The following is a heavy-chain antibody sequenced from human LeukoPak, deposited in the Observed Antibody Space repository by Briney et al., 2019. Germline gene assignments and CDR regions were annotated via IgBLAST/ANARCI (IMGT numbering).Heavy chain of an antibody. J-gene: IGHJ6*02. CDR1: GGSISSYY. CDR3: ARDQVNYYDSSGYYYEYYGMDV. Sequence: SETLSLTCTVSGGSISSYYWSWIRQPPGKGLEWVGYIYYRGSTNYNPSLKSRVTISVDTSKNQFSLKLSSVTAAVTAVYYCARDQVNYYDSSGYYYEYYGMDVWGQGTTVTVSS. V-gene: IGHV4-59*01. D-gene: IGHD3-22*01. CDR2: IYYRGST.